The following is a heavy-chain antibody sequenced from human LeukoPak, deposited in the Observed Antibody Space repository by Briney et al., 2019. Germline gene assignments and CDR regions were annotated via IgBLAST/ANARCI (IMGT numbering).Heavy chain of an antibody. J-gene: IGHJ4*02. D-gene: IGHD6-19*01. CDR2: IKSKTDGGTT. Sequence: GGSLRLSCAASGFTFSNAWMSWVRQAPGKGLEWVGRIKSKTDGGTTDYAAPVKGRFTISRDDSENTLYLQMNSLKTEDTAVYYCTGTYSSGWSFDYWGQGTLVTVSS. CDR1: GFTFSNAW. CDR3: TGTYSSGWSFDY. V-gene: IGHV3-15*01.